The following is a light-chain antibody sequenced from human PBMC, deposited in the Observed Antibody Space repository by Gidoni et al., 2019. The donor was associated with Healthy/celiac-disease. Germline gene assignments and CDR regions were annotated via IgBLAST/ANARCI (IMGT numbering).Light chain of an antibody. Sequence: QSALTQPPSASGSPGQSVTISCTGTSSDVGGYNYVSWYQQHQGKAPKLMIYEVSKRPSGVPDRFSGSKSGNTASLTVSGLQAEDEADYCCSSYAGSNTVVFGGGTKLTVL. CDR2: EVS. CDR1: SSDVGGYNY. J-gene: IGLJ2*01. V-gene: IGLV2-8*01. CDR3: SSYAGSNTVV.